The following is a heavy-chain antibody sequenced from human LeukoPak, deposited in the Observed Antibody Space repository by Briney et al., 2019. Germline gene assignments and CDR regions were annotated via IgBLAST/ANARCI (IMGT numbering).Heavy chain of an antibody. Sequence: PGGSLRLSCAASGFTVSSNEMSWVRQAPGKGLEWVSSISGGSTYYADSRKGRFTISRDNSKNTLHLQMNSLRAEDTAVYYCKIFQKIAVAGQPPPTHWYFDLWGRGTLVTVSS. D-gene: IGHD6-19*01. V-gene: IGHV3-38-3*01. CDR3: KIFQKIAVAGQPPPTHWYFDL. CDR1: GFTVSSNE. CDR2: ISGGST. J-gene: IGHJ2*01.